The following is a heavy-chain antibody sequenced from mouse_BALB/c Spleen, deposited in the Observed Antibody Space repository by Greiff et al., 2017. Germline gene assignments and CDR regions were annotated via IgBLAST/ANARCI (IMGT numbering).Heavy chain of an antibody. CDR3: ARPTVVARAMDY. CDR1: GYAFTNYL. D-gene: IGHD1-1*01. V-gene: IGHV1-54*01. J-gene: IGHJ4*01. CDR2: INPGSGGT. Sequence: QLQQSGAELVRPGTSVKVSCKASGYAFTNYLIEWVKQRPGQGLEWIGVINPGSGGTNYNEKFKGKATLTADKSSSTAYMQLSSLTSDDSAVYFCARPTVVARAMDYWGQGTSVTVSS.